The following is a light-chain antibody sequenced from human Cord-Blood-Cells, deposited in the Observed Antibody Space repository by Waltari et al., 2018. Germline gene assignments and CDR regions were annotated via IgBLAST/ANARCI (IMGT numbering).Light chain of an antibody. J-gene: IGLJ3*02. CDR3: AAWDDSLSGPV. V-gene: IGLV1-47*01. CDR1: SAHIGSNS. CDR2: RNN. Sequence: QSVLTQPPSASGTPGQRVPISCSGTSAHIGSNSVYWYQQLPGTAPKLLIYRNNQRPSGVPDRFSGSKSGTSASLAISGLRSEDEADYYCAAWDDSLSGPVFGGGTKLTVL.